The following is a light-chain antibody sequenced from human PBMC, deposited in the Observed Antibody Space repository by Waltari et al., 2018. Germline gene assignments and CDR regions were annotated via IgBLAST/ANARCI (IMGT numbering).Light chain of an antibody. CDR2: GNN. CDR3: QSYDSSLSAWV. J-gene: IGLJ3*02. V-gene: IGLV1-40*01. Sequence: QSVVTQPPSVSGAPGQRVTISCTGSSSNIGAGYAVHWYQQLPGTAPKLLIYGNNNRPSGVPDRFSGSKSGTSASLAITGLQAEDEADYYCQSYDSSLSAWVFGGGTKLTVL. CDR1: SSNIGAGYA.